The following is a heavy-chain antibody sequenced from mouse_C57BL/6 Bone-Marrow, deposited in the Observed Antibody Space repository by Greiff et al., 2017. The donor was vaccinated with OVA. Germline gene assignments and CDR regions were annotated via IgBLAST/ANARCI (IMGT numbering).Heavy chain of an antibody. CDR1: GYTFTSYW. J-gene: IGHJ3*01. CDR3: ARERAAQATFFAY. CDR2: IDPSDSYT. D-gene: IGHD3-2*02. Sequence: VQLQQPGAELVMPGASVKLSCKASGYTFTSYWMHWVKQRPGQGLEWIGEIDPSDSYTNYNQNFKGKSTLTVDKSSSTAYMQLSSLTSEDSAVYYCARERAAQATFFAYWGQGTLVTVSA. V-gene: IGHV1-69*01.